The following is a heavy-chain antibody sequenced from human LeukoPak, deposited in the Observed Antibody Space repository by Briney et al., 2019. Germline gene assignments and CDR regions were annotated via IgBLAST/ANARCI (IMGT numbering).Heavy chain of an antibody. D-gene: IGHD4-11*01. Sequence: GGSLRLSCAASGFTFSSYGMHWVRQAPGKGLAWVTVISYHGYNKFYADSVKGRFTISRDNSRNTLYLQMNSLRAEDTAVYYCATVNRPYSIGDSGAYAFDIWGQGTMVTVSS. J-gene: IGHJ3*02. CDR2: ISYHGYNK. V-gene: IGHV3-30*19. CDR1: GFTFSSYG. CDR3: ATVNRPYSIGDSGAYAFDI.